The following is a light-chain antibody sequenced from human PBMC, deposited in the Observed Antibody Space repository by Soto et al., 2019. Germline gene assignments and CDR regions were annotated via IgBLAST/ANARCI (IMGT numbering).Light chain of an antibody. CDR1: KWGDKY. CDR2: QVS. CDR3: QAWDSSTDV. Sequence: SYELTQPPSVSVSPGQTASLTCSGDKWGDKYACWYQQKPGQSPVLVIYQVSKRPSGIPERFSGSNSGNTATLTISGTQAMDEADYYCQAWDSSTDVFGGGTKLTVL. J-gene: IGLJ2*01. V-gene: IGLV3-1*01.